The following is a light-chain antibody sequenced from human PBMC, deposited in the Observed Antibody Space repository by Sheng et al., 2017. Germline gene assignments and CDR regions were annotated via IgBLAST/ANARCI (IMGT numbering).Light chain of an antibody. CDR3: QAWDKSTETVV. Sequence: SYELTQPPSVSVSPGQTASITCSGDKLGNKYACWYQQKPGQSPLLVIYQDIKRPSGIPERFSGSNSGNTATLTISGTQALDEAAYYCQAWDKSTETVVFGGGTKLTVL. V-gene: IGLV3-1*01. CDR1: KLGNKY. CDR2: QDI. J-gene: IGLJ2*01.